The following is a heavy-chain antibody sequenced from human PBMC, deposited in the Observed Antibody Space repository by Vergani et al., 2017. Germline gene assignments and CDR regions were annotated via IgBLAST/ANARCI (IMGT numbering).Heavy chain of an antibody. D-gene: IGHD2-2*01. V-gene: IGHV4-59*01. CDR3: ARGHHCXSTACYVGTPWFDY. J-gene: IGHJ4*02. Sequence: QVQVQESGPGVVKPSESLYLTCTVSGGSISSFYWNWIRQPPGKGLEWIGYVYYSGGTKYNPSLKSRVTISADTSKNQFSLNLGSVTAADTAVYYCARGHHCXSTACYVGTPWFDYWGRGTLVTVSS. CDR2: VYYSGGT. CDR1: GGSISSFY.